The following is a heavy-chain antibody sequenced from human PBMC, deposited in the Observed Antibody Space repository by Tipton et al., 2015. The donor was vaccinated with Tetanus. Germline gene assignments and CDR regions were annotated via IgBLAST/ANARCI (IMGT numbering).Heavy chain of an antibody. CDR3: ARGVPYSTTMGSDWFDP. Sequence: TLSLTCTVSGVSVRSYYWSWIRQSPDKGLEWLGGVIYDGTSYYNPSLNSRVKISLDTSMNQVSLTLNSVTAADTALYYCARGVPYSTTMGSDWFDPWGQGTLVTVSS. CDR2: VIYDGTS. J-gene: IGHJ5*02. CDR1: GVSVRSYY. V-gene: IGHV4-34*01. D-gene: IGHD2-2*01.